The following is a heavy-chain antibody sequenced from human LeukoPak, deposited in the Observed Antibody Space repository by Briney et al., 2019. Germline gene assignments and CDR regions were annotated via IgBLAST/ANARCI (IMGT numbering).Heavy chain of an antibody. CDR3: ARFGSALKAFDI. V-gene: IGHV3-74*01. CDR1: GFTFSSYW. CDR2: INSDGSST. D-gene: IGHD3-3*01. J-gene: IGHJ3*02. Sequence: GGSLRLSCAASGFTFSSYWMHWVRQGPGKGLVWVSRINSDGSSTSYADSVKGRFTISRDNAKNTLYVQMNSLRAEDTAVYYCARFGSALKAFDIWGQGTMVTVSS.